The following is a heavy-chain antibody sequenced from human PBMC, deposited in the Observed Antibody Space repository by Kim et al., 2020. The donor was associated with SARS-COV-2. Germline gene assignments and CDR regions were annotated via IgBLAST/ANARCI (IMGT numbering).Heavy chain of an antibody. CDR1: GGSISSSSYY. CDR3: ARRRWEGYYFDY. D-gene: IGHD1-26*01. J-gene: IGHJ4*02. CDR2: IYYSGST. Sequence: SETLSLTCTVSGGSISSSSYYWGWIRQPPGKGLEWIGGIYYSGSTYYNPSLKSRVTISVDTSKNQFSLKLSSVTAADTAVYYCARRRWEGYYFDYWGQGTLVTVSS. V-gene: IGHV4-39*01.